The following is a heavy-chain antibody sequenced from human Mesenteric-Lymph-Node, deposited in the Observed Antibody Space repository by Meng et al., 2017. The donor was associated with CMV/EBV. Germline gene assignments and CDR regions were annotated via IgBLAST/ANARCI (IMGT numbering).Heavy chain of an antibody. CDR3: AKGFTRYFDY. V-gene: IGHV3-30*02. J-gene: IGHJ4*02. CDR2: IEFDGTDK. Sequence: GESLKISCVASGFTFSHYAIHWVRQAPGKGLEWVSFIEFDGTDKYYADSVKGRFTTSRDNSKNTVYLQMTSLRAEDTAVYYCAKGFTRYFDYWGQGTLVTVSS. D-gene: IGHD2-2*01. CDR1: GFTFSHYA.